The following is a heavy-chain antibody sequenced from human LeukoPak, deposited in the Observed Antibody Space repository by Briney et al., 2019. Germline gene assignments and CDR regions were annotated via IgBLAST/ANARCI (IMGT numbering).Heavy chain of an antibody. J-gene: IGHJ4*02. CDR3: ARQGVAGSAGYYFDY. Sequence: SETLSLTCTVSGGSISSSSYYWGWIRQPPGKGLEWIGSIYYSGSTYYNPSLKRRVTISVDTSKNQFSLKLSSVTAADTAVYYCARQGVAGSAGYYFDYWGQGTLVTVSS. V-gene: IGHV4-39*01. D-gene: IGHD6-19*01. CDR2: IYYSGST. CDR1: GGSISSSSYY.